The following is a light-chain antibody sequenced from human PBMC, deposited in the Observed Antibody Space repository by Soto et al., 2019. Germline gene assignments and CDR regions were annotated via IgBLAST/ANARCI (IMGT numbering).Light chain of an antibody. CDR1: QSVSSSY. J-gene: IGKJ5*01. V-gene: IGKV3-15*01. Sequence: VMTQSPGTLSLSPGERATLSCRASQSVSSSYLAWYQQKPGQAPSLLIYGASTRATGIPARFSGSGSGTEFTLTISSLQSEDFAVYFCHQYNNWPRTFGQGTRLEIK. CDR2: GAS. CDR3: HQYNNWPRT.